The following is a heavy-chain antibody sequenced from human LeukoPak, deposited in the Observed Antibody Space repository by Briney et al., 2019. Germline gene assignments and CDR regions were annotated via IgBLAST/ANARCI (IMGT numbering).Heavy chain of an antibody. Sequence: GGSLRLSCAASGFTVSSNEMSWVRQAPGKGLEWVSSISGGSTYYADSRKGRFTISRDNSKNTLHLQMNSLRAEDTAVYYCARGSAVTANNFDFWGQGTLVTVSS. V-gene: IGHV3-38-3*01. J-gene: IGHJ4*02. CDR1: GFTVSSNE. CDR3: ARGSAVTANNFDF. D-gene: IGHD4-11*01. CDR2: ISGGST.